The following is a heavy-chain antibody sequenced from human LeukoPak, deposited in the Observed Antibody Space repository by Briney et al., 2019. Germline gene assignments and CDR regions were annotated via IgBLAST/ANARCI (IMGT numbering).Heavy chain of an antibody. Sequence: GGSLRLSCAASGFTFSSYSMNWVRQAPRKGLEWVSSISSSSSYIYYADSVKGRFTISRDNAKNSLYLQMNSLRAEDTAVYYCARDRPTLTGYYPFDYWGQGTLVTVSS. CDR2: ISSSSSYI. V-gene: IGHV3-21*01. CDR1: GFTFSSYS. J-gene: IGHJ4*02. D-gene: IGHD3-9*01. CDR3: ARDRPTLTGYYPFDY.